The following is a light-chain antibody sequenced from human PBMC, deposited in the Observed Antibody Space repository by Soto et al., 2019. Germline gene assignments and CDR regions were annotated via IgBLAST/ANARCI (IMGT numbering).Light chain of an antibody. J-gene: IGKJ4*02. V-gene: IGKV4-1*01. CDR3: QQDCHNQLT. CDR2: WAS. Sequence: IVMTQSPDSLAVSLGERATISGKSSQSILYSPNNKNYLAWYQQKPGPPPKLLMYWASTRESGVPDRLRGSGSRTYFTLTISSLQDADVSVYSCQQDCHNQLTCGGGLMVETK. CDR1: QSILYSPNNKNY.